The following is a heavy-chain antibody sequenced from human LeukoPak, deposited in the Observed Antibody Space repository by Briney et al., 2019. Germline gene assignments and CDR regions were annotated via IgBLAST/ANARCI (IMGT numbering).Heavy chain of an antibody. Sequence: GGTLRLSCAASGFTVSSNYMSWVRQAPGKGLEWVSSISTSSSYIYYADSVKGRFTISRDNAKNSLYLQMNSLRAEDTAVYYCARPRGNVEMATIPFDYWGQGTLVTISS. D-gene: IGHD5-24*01. CDR3: ARPRGNVEMATIPFDY. V-gene: IGHV3-21*01. CDR1: GFTVSSNY. J-gene: IGHJ4*02. CDR2: ISTSSSYI.